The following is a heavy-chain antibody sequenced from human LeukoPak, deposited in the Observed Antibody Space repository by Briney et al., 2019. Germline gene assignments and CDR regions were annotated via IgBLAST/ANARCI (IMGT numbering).Heavy chain of an antibody. V-gene: IGHV4-61*01. D-gene: IGHD7-27*01. CDR2: IYYSGST. CDR3: ARDRLTGTLYYYYYGMDV. CDR1: GGSISSGLYS. J-gene: IGHJ6*02. Sequence: SETLSLTCDVSGGSISSGLYSWSWIRQPPGKGLEWIGYIYYSGSTNYNPSLKSRVTISVDTSKNQFSLKLSSVTAADTAVYYCARDRLTGTLYYYYYGMDVWGQGTTVTVSS.